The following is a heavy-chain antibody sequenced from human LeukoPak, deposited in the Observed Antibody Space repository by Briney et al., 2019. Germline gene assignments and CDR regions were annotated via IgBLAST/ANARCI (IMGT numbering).Heavy chain of an antibody. D-gene: IGHD5-24*01. V-gene: IGHV5-51*01. J-gene: IGHJ4*02. Sequence: GASLQISGQGSGSSFTSYWIGWVRQLPGKGLEWMGIIYPGDSDTRYSPSFQGQVTISADKSISTAYLQWSSLKASDTAMYYCAHAWDGYSHFDYWGQGTLVTVSS. CDR3: AHAWDGYSHFDY. CDR2: IYPGDSDT. CDR1: GSSFTSYW.